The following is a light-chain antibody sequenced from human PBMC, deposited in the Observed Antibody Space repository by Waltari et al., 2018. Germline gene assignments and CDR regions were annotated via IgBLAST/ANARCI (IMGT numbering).Light chain of an antibody. Sequence: QSALTQPASVSGSPGQSITISCTGTDNDIGDYDYVAWYQQHPGKSPKLLIYDVTTRPLGLSNRFSGSKSGNTASLTISGLEAEDEGDYYCSSYTSSTSLVIFGGGTKLTVL. V-gene: IGLV2-14*03. CDR2: DVT. CDR1: DNDIGDYDY. J-gene: IGLJ2*01. CDR3: SSYTSSTSLVI.